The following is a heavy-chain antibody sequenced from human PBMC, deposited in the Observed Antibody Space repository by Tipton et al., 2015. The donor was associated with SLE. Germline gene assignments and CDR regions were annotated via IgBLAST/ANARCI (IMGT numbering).Heavy chain of an antibody. D-gene: IGHD3-22*01. Sequence: QSGPEVKKPGESLKISCKGSGYSFTSYWIGWVRQMPGKGLEWMGIIYPGDSDTRYSPPFQGQVTISADKSISTAYLQWSSLKASDTAMYYCARRDYYDSSGYRYYFDYWGQGTLVTVSS. CDR2: IYPGDSDT. CDR3: ARRDYYDSSGYRYYFDY. V-gene: IGHV5-51*03. J-gene: IGHJ4*02. CDR1: GYSFTSYW.